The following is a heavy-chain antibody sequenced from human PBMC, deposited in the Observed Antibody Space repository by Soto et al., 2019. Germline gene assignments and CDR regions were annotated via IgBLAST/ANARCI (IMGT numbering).Heavy chain of an antibody. CDR1: GFTFSSYA. CDR3: ARQIGPADYYYGMDV. Sequence: PGGSLRLSCAASGFTFSSYAMHWVRQAPGKGLEYVSAISSNGGSTYYANSVKGRFTISRDNSKNTLYLQMGSLRAEDTATYYCARQIGPADYYYGMDVWGQGTTVTVSS. V-gene: IGHV3-64*01. CDR2: ISSNGGST. J-gene: IGHJ6*02.